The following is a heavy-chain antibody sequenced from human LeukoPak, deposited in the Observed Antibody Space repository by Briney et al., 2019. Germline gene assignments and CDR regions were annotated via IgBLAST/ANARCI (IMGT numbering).Heavy chain of an antibody. Sequence: PSESLSLTCTVFVSSISSYYLSWFRQPPGKGLEWIGYIYYSGSTNFNPSLKSRVTISVDTSKSQFSLKLSSVTFAYAAVYYFVRLKSVALAGPYYFDYWPRGTLVTVSS. CDR2: IYYSGST. J-gene: IGHJ4*02. D-gene: IGHD6-19*01. CDR3: VRLKSVALAGPYYFDY. CDR1: VSSISSYY. V-gene: IGHV4-59*01.